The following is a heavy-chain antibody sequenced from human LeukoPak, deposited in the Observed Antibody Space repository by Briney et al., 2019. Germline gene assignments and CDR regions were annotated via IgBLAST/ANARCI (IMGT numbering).Heavy chain of an antibody. J-gene: IGHJ4*02. Sequence: GGSLRLPCAASGLTLSRNDMHWVRQAPGKGLEWVAVIWYDGSKKYYADSVKGRFTISRDNSKNTLYLQMNSLRAEDTAVYYCARDRWEGTFSDYWGQGTLVTVSS. CDR3: ARDRWEGTFSDY. V-gene: IGHV3-33*08. CDR1: GLTLSRND. D-gene: IGHD1-26*01. CDR2: IWYDGSKK.